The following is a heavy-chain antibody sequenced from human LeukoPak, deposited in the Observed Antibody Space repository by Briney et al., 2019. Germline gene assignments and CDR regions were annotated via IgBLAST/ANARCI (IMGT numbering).Heavy chain of an antibody. CDR1: GYTFTSSC. Sequence: SVKVSCKASGYTFTSSCISWVRQAPGQGLEWMGWISTYTGYSKYAQNLQGRVTMTADTSTSTAYIELSSLRSDDTAVYSCAQNSSGGYSDYWGQGTLVTVSS. J-gene: IGHJ4*02. CDR3: AQNSSGGYSDY. V-gene: IGHV1-18*01. D-gene: IGHD6-19*01. CDR2: ISTYTGYS.